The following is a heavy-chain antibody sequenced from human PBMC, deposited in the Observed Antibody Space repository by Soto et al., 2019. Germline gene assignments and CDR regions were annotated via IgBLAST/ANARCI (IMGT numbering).Heavy chain of an antibody. CDR1: GGSISNYY. CDR3: ARHRYSYGVYYFDY. Sequence: PSETLSLTCIVSGGSISNYYWSWIRQPPGKGLEWIGYIYYSGSTNYNPSLTSRVTISVDTSKNQFSLKLSSVTAADTAVYYCARHRYSYGVYYFDYWAREPWSPSPQ. J-gene: IGHJ4*02. D-gene: IGHD5-18*01. V-gene: IGHV4-59*08. CDR2: IYYSGST.